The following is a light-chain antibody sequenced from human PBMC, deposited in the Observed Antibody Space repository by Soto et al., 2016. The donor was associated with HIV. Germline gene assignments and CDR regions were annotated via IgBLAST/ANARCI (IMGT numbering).Light chain of an antibody. CDR3: QVWDSSTVI. CDR2: QDT. CDR1: KLGDKY. J-gene: IGLJ2*01. Sequence: SYELTQPPSVSVSLGQTASISCSGDKLGDKYACWYQQKPGQSPVLVIYQDTKRPSGIPERFSGSNSGNTATLTISGTQAMDEADYSCQVWDSSTVIFGGGTKLTVL. V-gene: IGLV3-1*01.